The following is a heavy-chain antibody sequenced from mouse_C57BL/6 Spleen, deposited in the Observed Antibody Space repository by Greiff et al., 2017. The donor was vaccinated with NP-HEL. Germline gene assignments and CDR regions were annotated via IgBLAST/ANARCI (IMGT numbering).Heavy chain of an antibody. CDR3: ASPITTVSYAMDY. V-gene: IGHV2-9-1*01. D-gene: IGHD1-1*01. J-gene: IGHJ4*01. Sequence: VQLVESGPGLVAPSQSLSITCTVSGFSLTSYAISWVRQPPGKGLEWLGVIWTGGGTNYNSALKSRLSISKDNSKSQVFLKMNSLQTDDTARYYCASPITTVSYAMDYWGQGTSVTVSS. CDR2: IWTGGGT. CDR1: GFSLTSYA.